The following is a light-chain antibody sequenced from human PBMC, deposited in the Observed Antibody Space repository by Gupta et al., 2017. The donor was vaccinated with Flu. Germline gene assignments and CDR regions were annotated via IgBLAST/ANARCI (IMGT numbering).Light chain of an antibody. CDR3: QQTYTAPIT. V-gene: IGKV1-39*01. Sequence: PSSLSASVGDRVTLTCRASQRISTYLNWYQQKPGQAPKVLIYAASRLQSGVPTRFSGSGSGTDFSLTISRLQPEDFATYYCQQTYTAPITFGGGTKVQI. J-gene: IGKJ4*01. CDR1: QRISTY. CDR2: AAS.